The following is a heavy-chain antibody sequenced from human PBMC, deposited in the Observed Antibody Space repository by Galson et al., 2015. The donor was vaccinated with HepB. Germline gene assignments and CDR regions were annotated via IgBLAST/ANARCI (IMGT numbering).Heavy chain of an antibody. CDR3: AVGCSGGSCYGAFDI. V-gene: IGHV1-46*01. J-gene: IGHJ3*02. CDR1: GYIFTSYY. CDR2: INHSGGRT. D-gene: IGHD2-15*01. Sequence: SVKVSCKASGYIFTSYYMHWVRRAPVQGLEWMGIINHSGGRTSYAQKFQGRVTMTRYTSTSTVYMELSSLRSEDTAVYDCAVGCSGGSCYGAFDIWGQGTMVTFSS.